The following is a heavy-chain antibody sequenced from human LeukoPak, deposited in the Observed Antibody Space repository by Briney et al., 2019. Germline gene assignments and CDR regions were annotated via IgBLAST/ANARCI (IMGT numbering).Heavy chain of an antibody. CDR2: IYYSGST. V-gene: IGHV4-59*08. CDR3: ARQSIAAAGTDFDY. J-gene: IGHJ4*02. D-gene: IGHD6-13*01. Sequence: IYYSGSTNYNPSLKSRVTISVDTSKNQFSLKLSSVTAADTAVYYCARQSIAAAGTDFDYWGQGTLVTVSS.